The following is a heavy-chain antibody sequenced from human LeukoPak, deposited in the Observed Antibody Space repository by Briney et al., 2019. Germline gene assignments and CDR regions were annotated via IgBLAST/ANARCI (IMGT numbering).Heavy chain of an antibody. CDR3: AKDGFGELLPFDP. CDR2: IRYDGSNK. CDR1: GFTFSSYG. Sequence: GGSLRLSCAASGFTFSSYGMHWVRQAPGKGREWVAFIRYDGSNKYYADSVKGRFTISRDNSKNTLYLQMNSLRAEDTSVYYCAKDGFGELLPFDPWGQGTLVTVSS. J-gene: IGHJ5*02. D-gene: IGHD3-10*01. V-gene: IGHV3-30*02.